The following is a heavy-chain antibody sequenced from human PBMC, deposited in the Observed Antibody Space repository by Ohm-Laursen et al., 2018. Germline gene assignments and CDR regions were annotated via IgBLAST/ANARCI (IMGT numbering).Heavy chain of an antibody. CDR1: GFTFDDYA. Sequence: GSLRLSCAASGFTFDDYAMSWVRQAPGKGLEWVSAISGSGGSTYYADSVKGRFTISRDNSKNTLYLQMNSLRAEDTAVYYCAKQDGSGSYAAFDIWGQGTMVTVSS. D-gene: IGHD3-10*01. V-gene: IGHV3-23*01. CDR2: ISGSGGST. J-gene: IGHJ3*02. CDR3: AKQDGSGSYAAFDI.